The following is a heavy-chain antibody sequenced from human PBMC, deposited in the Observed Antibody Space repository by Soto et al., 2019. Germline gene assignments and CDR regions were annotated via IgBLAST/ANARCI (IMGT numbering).Heavy chain of an antibody. V-gene: IGHV4-30-2*01. D-gene: IGHD4-4*01. Sequence: QLQLQESGSVLVKPSQTLSLTCAVSGGSISSGGYSWSWIRQPPGKDLEWLGYIYHSGSTYYNPSRKSRVTISVDRSKNQFSLKLSSVTAADTAVYYCARGHYSNQLHYFDYWGQGTLVTVCS. CDR2: IYHSGST. J-gene: IGHJ4*02. CDR3: ARGHYSNQLHYFDY. CDR1: GGSISSGGYS.